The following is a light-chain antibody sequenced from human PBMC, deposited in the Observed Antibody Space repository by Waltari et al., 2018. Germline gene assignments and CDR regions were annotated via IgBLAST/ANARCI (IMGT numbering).Light chain of an antibody. CDR1: QSVSSTY. Sequence: EIVLTQSPGTLSLSPGERATLSCRANQSVSSTYLAWYQQKPGQAPRLVIYGASSRATGITYRFSGSGSGTDFTLTISRLEPEDFAVYYCQQYGNSPLTFGGGTKVEIK. V-gene: IGKV3-20*01. CDR2: GAS. CDR3: QQYGNSPLT. J-gene: IGKJ4*01.